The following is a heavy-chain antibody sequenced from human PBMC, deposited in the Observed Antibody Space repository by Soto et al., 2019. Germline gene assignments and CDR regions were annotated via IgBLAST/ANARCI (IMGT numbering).Heavy chain of an antibody. CDR1: GYDVTRYY. V-gene: IGHV1-46*01. CDR2: INPSGGST. D-gene: IGHD3-22*01. CDR3: ARDGLGDSSGYRAFDI. J-gene: IGHJ3*02. Sequence: ASVKVSCKASGYDVTRYYIHWVRQAPGQGLEWMGIINPSGGSTSYAQKFQGRVTMTRDTSTSTVYMELSSLRSEDTAVYYCARDGLGDSSGYRAFDIWGQGTMVTVSS.